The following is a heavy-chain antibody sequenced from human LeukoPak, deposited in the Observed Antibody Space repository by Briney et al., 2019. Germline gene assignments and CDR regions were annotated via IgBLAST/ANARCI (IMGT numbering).Heavy chain of an antibody. CDR3: ARAGYYYDSSGYSPLFDY. D-gene: IGHD3-22*01. CDR1: GGSFSGYY. J-gene: IGHJ4*02. Sequence: SETLSLTCAVYGGSFSGYYWSWIRQPAGKGLEWIGRIYTSGSTNYNPSLKSRVTMSVDTPKNQFSLKLSSVTAADTAVYYCARAGYYYDSSGYSPLFDYWGQGTLVTVS. CDR2: IYTSGST. V-gene: IGHV4-59*10.